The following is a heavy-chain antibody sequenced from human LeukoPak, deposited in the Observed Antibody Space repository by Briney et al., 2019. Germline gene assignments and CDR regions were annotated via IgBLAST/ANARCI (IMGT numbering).Heavy chain of an antibody. CDR2: IYYSGST. J-gene: IGHJ6*03. Sequence: SETLSLTCTVSGGSISSHYWSWIRQPPGKGLEWIGYIYYSGSTNYNPSLKSRVTISVDTSKNQFSLKLSSVTAADTAVYYCARVTSSYYYMDVWGKGTTVTVSS. CDR3: ARVTSSYYYMDV. CDR1: GGSISSHY. V-gene: IGHV4-59*11.